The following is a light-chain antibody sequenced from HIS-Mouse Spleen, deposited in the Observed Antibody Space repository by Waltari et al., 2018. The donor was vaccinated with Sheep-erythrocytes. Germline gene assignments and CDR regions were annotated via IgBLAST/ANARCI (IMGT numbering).Light chain of an antibody. CDR2: EGS. CDR1: SSDVGSYNL. J-gene: IGLJ2*01. CDR3: CSYAGSSTLEV. V-gene: IGLV2-23*01. Sequence: QSALTQPASVSGSPGQSITISCTGTSSDVGSYNLFSWYQQHPGKAPKLMIYEGSKRPSGVSNPFSGSKSGNTASLTISGLQAEDEADYYCCSYAGSSTLEVFGGGTKLTVL.